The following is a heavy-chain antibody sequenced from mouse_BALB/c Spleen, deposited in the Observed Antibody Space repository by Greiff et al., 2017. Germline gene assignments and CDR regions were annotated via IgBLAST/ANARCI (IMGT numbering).Heavy chain of an antibody. CDR3: AGGYDGGFAY. CDR1: GFAFSSYD. Sequence: EVKVEGSGGGLVKPGGSLKLSCAASGFAFSSYDMSWVRQTPEKRLEWVAYISSGGGSTYYPDTVKGRFTISRDNAKNTLYLQMSSLKSEDTAMYYCAGGYDGGFAYWGQGTLVTVSA. CDR2: ISSGGGST. J-gene: IGHJ3*01. V-gene: IGHV5-12-1*01. D-gene: IGHD2-2*01.